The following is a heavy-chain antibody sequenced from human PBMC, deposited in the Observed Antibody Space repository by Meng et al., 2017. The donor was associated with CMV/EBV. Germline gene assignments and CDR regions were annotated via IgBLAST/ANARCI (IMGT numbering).Heavy chain of an antibody. J-gene: IGHJ6*02. CDR1: GFTVSSNY. CDR2: IYSGGST. D-gene: IGHD3-3*01. V-gene: IGHV3-53*01. CDR3: ARPIPAERITIFGVALSGMDV. Sequence: GGSLRLSCAASGFTVSSNYMSWVRQAPGKGLEWVSVIYSGGSTYYADSVKGRFTISRDNSKNTLYLQMNSLRAEDTAVYYCARPIPAERITIFGVALSGMDVRGQGTTVTVSS.